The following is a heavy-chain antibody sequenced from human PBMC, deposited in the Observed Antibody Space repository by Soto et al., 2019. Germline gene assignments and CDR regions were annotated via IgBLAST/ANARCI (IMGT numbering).Heavy chain of an antibody. V-gene: IGHV4-59*01. CDR1: GGSISSYY. D-gene: IGHD3-16*02. CDR3: ARGPLWGSYRYDY. J-gene: IGHJ4*02. CDR2: IYYSGST. Sequence: SETLSLTCTVSGGSISSYYWSWIRQPPGKGLEWIGYIYYSGSTNYNPSLKSRVTISVDTSKNQFSLKLSSVTAADTAVYYCARGPLWGSYRYDYWGQGTLVTVSS.